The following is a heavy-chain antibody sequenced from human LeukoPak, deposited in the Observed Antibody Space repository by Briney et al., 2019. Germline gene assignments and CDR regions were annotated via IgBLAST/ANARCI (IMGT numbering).Heavy chain of an antibody. Sequence: SETLSLTCTVSGGSISSSSYYWGWIRQPPGKGLEWIGEINHSGSTNYNPSLKGRVTISVDTSKNQFSLKLSSVTAADTAVYYCARWGMYYYGSGSCPAPYYYYYMDVWGKGTTVTISS. D-gene: IGHD3-10*01. CDR3: ARWGMYYYGSGSCPAPYYYYYMDV. V-gene: IGHV4-39*07. CDR1: GGSISSSSYY. J-gene: IGHJ6*03. CDR2: INHSGST.